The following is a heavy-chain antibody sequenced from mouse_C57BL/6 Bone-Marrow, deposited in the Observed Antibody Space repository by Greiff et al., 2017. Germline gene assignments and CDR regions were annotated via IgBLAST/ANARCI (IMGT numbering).Heavy chain of an antibody. V-gene: IGHV1-19*01. Sequence: VQLQPSGPVLVKPGASVKMSCKASGYTFTDYYMNWVKQSNGKSLEWIGVINPYNGGTSYNQKFKGKATLTVDKSSSTAYMELNSLTSEDSAVYYCARRGFSYCFDYWGQGTTLTVSS. CDR1: GYTFTDYY. J-gene: IGHJ2*01. CDR2: INPYNGGT. CDR3: ARRGFSYCFDY.